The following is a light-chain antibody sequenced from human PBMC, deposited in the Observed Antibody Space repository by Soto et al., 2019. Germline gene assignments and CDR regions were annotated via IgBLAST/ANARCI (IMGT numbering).Light chain of an antibody. Sequence: ETVMPQSQFTLSVSAGERATLSCRASQSVSSYLAWYQQKPGQAPRLLIYDASNRATGIPARFSGSGSGTDFTLTISSLEPEDFAVYYCQQRSNWPPTFGPGTKVDIK. CDR3: QQRSNWPPT. CDR1: QSVSSY. CDR2: DAS. V-gene: IGKV3-11*01. J-gene: IGKJ3*01.